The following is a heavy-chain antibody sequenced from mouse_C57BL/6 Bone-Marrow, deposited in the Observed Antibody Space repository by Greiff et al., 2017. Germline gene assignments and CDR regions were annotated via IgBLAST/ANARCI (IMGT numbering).Heavy chain of an antibody. D-gene: IGHD2-3*01. V-gene: IGHV1-55*01. CDR3: AGGYCGNAMDY. J-gene: IGHJ4*01. Sequence: QIQLQQPGAELVKPGASVKMSCKASGYTFTSYRITWVKQRPGPGLEWIGDIYPGSGSYNYNEKFKRKATVAVDTTSSTAYMQLSSLTSEDAAVYYCAGGYCGNAMDYWGQGTAVTVSA. CDR2: IYPGSGSY. CDR1: GYTFTSYR.